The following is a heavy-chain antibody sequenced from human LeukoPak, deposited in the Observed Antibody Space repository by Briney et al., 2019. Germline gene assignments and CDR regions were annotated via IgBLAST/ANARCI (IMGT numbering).Heavy chain of an antibody. CDR3: ARGNGSGSRSLDY. D-gene: IGHD3-10*01. CDR2: ISSSSSYI. J-gene: IGHJ4*02. V-gene: IGHV3-21*01. CDR1: GFTFSSYS. Sequence: GGSLRLSCAASGFTFSSYSMNWVRQAPGKGLEWVSSISSSSSYIYYAGSVKGRFTISRDNAKNSLYLQMNSLRAEDTAVYYCARGNGSGSRSLDYWGQGTLVTVSS.